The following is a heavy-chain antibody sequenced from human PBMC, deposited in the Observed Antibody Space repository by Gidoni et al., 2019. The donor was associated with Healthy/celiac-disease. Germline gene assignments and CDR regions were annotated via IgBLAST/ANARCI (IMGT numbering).Heavy chain of an antibody. CDR2: IWYDGSNK. CDR3: ARDREGRRKVFDY. V-gene: IGHV3-33*01. CDR1: GFPFSSYG. D-gene: IGHD1-26*01. Sequence: QVQLVESGGGVVPPGRSLRLSCAASGFPFSSYGMHWARQAPGKGLGWVAVIWYDGSNKYYADSVKGRFTISRDNSKNTLYLQMNSLRAEDTAVYYCARDREGRRKVFDYWGQGTLVTVSS. J-gene: IGHJ4*02.